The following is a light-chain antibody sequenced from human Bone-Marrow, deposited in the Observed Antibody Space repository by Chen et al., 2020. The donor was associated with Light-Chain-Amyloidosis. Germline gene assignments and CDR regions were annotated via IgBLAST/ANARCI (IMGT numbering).Light chain of an antibody. CDR2: DDS. J-gene: IGLJ3*02. V-gene: IGLV3-21*02. Sequence: SYVLTQPSSVSVAPGQTATIACGGNNIGSTRVHCYQQTPGQAPLLVVYDDSDRPSGIPERLSGSNSGNTATLTISRVEAEDEADYYCQVWDRSSDRPVFGGGTKLTVL. CDR1: NIGSTR. CDR3: QVWDRSSDRPV.